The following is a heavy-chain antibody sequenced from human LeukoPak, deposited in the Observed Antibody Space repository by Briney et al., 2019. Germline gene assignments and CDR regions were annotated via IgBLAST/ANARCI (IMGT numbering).Heavy chain of an antibody. CDR1: GGTFSSYA. Sequence: ASVKVSCKASGGTFSSYAISWVRQAPGQGREWMGGIIPIFGTANYAQKFQGRVTITADESTSTAYMELSSLRSEDTAVYYCARAGPEGEQLAPFDYWGQGTLVTVSS. J-gene: IGHJ4*02. CDR2: IIPIFGTA. V-gene: IGHV1-69*13. D-gene: IGHD6-13*01. CDR3: ARAGPEGEQLAPFDY.